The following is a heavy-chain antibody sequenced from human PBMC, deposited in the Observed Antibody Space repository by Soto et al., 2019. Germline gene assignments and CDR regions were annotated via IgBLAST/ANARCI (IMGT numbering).Heavy chain of an antibody. CDR3: ARGRVVPPPDWFDP. V-gene: IGHV1-69*13. CDR1: GGTFSSYA. CDR2: IIPIFGTA. J-gene: IGHJ5*02. Sequence: SVKVSCKASGGTFSSYAISWVRQAPGQGLEWMGGIIPIFGTANYAQKFQGRVTITADESTSTAYMELSSLRSEDTAVYYCARGRVVPPPDWFDPWGQGTLVTVSS. D-gene: IGHD2-15*01.